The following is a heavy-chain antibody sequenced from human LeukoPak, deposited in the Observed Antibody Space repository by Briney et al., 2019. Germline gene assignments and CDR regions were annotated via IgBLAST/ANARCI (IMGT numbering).Heavy chain of an antibody. CDR2: IASDGSST. D-gene: IGHD4-17*01. CDR1: GFTFSSYW. J-gene: IGHJ4*02. V-gene: IGHV3-74*01. CDR3: ARGSYGDLK. Sequence: GGSLRLSCAASGFTFSSYWMNWVRQAPGKGLVWVSRIASDGSSTTYADSVKGRFSISRDNAKNTLYLQMNSLRAEDTAVYYCARGSYGDLKWGQGTLVTVSP.